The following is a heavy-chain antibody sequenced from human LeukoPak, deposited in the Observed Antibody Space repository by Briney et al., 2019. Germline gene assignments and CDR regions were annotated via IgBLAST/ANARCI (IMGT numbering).Heavy chain of an antibody. V-gene: IGHV3-48*03. J-gene: IGHJ4*02. CDR2: ISSSGSTI. D-gene: IGHD3-22*01. Sequence: GGSLRLSCAASGFTFSSYEMNWVRQTPGKGLEWLSYISSSGSTIYYADSVKGRFTISRDNAKNSLYLQMNSLRAEDTAVYYCAGDYYDSSGRFDYWGQGTLVTVSS. CDR3: AGDYYDSSGRFDY. CDR1: GFTFSSYE.